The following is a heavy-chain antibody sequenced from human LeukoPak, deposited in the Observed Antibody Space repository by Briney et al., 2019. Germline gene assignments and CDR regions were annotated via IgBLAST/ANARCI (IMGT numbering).Heavy chain of an antibody. CDR3: ARGSGSFAGGFDY. CDR1: GFTFSSYG. Sequence: PGGSLRLSCAASGFTFSSYGMNWVRQTPGKGLEWVAIISSDGSNKYYADSVKGRFTISRDNSKNTLSLTMSSLRAEDTAVYYCARGSGSFAGGFDYWGQGALVTVSS. CDR2: ISSDGSNK. D-gene: IGHD1-26*01. J-gene: IGHJ4*02. V-gene: IGHV3-33*01.